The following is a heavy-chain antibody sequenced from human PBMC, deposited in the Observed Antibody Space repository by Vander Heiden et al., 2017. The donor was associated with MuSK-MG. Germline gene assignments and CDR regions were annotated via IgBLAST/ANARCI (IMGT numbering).Heavy chain of an antibody. CDR1: GGTFSSYA. CDR2: IIPIFGTA. CDR3: ARLGEAVVLDGSGRSDAFDI. V-gene: IGHV1-69*01. Sequence: QVQLVQSGAEVKKPGSSVKVSCKASGGTFSSYAISWVRQAPGQGLEWMGGIIPIFGTANYAQKFQGRVTITADESTSTAYMERSSMRSEETAVYYCARLGEAVVLDGSGRSDAFDIWGQGTMVTVYS. J-gene: IGHJ3*02. D-gene: IGHD3-10*01.